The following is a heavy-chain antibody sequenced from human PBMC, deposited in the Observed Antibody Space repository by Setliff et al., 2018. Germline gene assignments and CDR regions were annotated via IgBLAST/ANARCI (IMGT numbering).Heavy chain of an antibody. CDR2: INWNGSSA. CDR3: ARTCSGSGCYAGCES. J-gene: IGHJ5*02. Sequence: GGSLRLSCEASGFTFDDFGMSWVCQVPGKGPEWGCGINWNGSSAGYVDSVRGRIAISRDNAKNSMYLQMNSLRPEDTAVYYCARTCSGSGCYAGCESWGQGTPVTVPS. D-gene: IGHD2-15*01. V-gene: IGHV3-20*04. CDR1: GFTFDDFG.